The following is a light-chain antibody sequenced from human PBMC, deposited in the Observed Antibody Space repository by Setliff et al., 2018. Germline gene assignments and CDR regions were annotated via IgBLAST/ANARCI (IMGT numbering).Light chain of an antibody. CDR3: SSYTGSSTYV. CDR1: TSDVGGHNY. J-gene: IGLJ1*01. V-gene: IGLV2-14*03. CDR2: DVS. Sequence: QSALTQSASVSGFPGQSITISCTGTTSDVGGHNYVSWYQQHPGKAPKLMIYDVSNRPSGVSNRFSGSKSGNTASLTISGLQAEDEADYYCSSYTGSSTYVFGTGTKVTVL.